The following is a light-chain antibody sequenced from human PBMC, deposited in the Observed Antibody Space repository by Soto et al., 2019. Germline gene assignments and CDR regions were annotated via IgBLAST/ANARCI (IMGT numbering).Light chain of an antibody. CDR2: AAS. Sequence: DIQVTQSPSSLSASPGDRITITCRASQDIKKFLAWYQQKPGKVPHLLIYAASTLRPGVPSRFSGNASGTDFTLTIGSRQPEDVATYCCQKYDRSPAAFGQWTKV. CDR1: QDIKKF. V-gene: IGKV1-27*01. CDR3: QKYDRSPAA. J-gene: IGKJ1*01.